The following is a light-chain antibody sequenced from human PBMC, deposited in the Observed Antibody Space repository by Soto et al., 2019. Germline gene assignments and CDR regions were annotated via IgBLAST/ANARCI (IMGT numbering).Light chain of an antibody. CDR3: MQRIESPLT. CDR2: TVS. Sequence: DIVMTQTPLSLPVTPGEPASISCGSSQSLLDSDDGNTYLDWYLQKPGQSPQLLIYTVSYRASGVPDRFSGSGSGTDFTLKISWVEAEDVGVYYCMQRIESPLTFGGGTKVEIK. CDR1: QSLLDSDDGNTY. J-gene: IGKJ4*01. V-gene: IGKV2-40*01.